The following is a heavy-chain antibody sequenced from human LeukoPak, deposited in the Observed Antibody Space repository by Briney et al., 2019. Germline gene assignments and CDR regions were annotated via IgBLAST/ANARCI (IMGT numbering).Heavy chain of an antibody. CDR2: IYIGGNA. CDR3: ARDSVAFRTYYFDF. CDR1: GFDVTNTY. Sequence: GGSLRLSCAASGFDVTNTYMSWVRQAPGKGLEWLSVIYIGGNAYYAESVKGRFTISRDNSKSMVFLQMNKLRADDTAVYYCARDSVAFRTYYFDFWGQGTVVTVSS. J-gene: IGHJ4*02. V-gene: IGHV3-53*01. D-gene: IGHD1-14*01.